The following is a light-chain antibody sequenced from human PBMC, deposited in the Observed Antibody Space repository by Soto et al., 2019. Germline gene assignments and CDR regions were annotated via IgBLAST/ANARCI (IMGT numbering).Light chain of an antibody. Sequence: DIQMTQSPSSLSASVGDRVTITCRASQIISDYLNWYQQKPGKAPKLLIYAASSLQTGVPSRFSGSRSGTDFTLTISSLQTEDFATYYCQQSYGHYTFGPGTKVDIK. CDR2: AAS. CDR1: QIISDY. J-gene: IGKJ2*01. CDR3: QQSYGHYT. V-gene: IGKV1-39*01.